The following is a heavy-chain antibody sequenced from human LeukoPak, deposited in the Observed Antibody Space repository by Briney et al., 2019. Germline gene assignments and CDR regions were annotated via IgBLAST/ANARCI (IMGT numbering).Heavy chain of an antibody. CDR1: GGSISRYY. D-gene: IGHD6-13*01. V-gene: IGHV4-59*01. Sequence: PSETLSLTCTVSGGSISRYYWTWIRQPPRKGLEWIGYISYNGTTNYNPSLKSRVTISIDTSKNQFSLKLSSVTAADTAVYYCARGVNWIDPWGQGTLVTVSS. CDR3: ARGVNWIDP. J-gene: IGHJ5*02. CDR2: ISYNGTT.